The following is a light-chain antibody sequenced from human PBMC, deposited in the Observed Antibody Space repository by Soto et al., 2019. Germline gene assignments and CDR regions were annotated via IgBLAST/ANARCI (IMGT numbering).Light chain of an antibody. CDR1: SSDVGGYDF. CDR2: DVS. V-gene: IGLV2-14*03. J-gene: IGLJ1*01. Sequence: QSVLTQPASVSGSPGQSITISCTGTSSDVGGYDFVSWYQQHPGKAPKLMIYDVSSRPSGVSNRFSGSKSGNTASLTISGLQAGDEADYYCSSYRSNSALYVFGTGTKVTVL. CDR3: SSYRSNSALYV.